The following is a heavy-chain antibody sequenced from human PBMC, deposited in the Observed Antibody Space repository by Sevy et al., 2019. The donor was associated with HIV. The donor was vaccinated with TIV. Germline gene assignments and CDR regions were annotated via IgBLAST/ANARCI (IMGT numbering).Heavy chain of an antibody. CDR2: INTNTGNP. CDR3: ARRGFSGYYFDY. V-gene: IGHV7-4-1*02. D-gene: IGHD3-22*01. J-gene: IGHJ4*02. CDR1: GYTFTNYA. Sequence: ASVKVSCKASGYTFTNYAMNWVRQAPGQGLEWMGWINTNTGNPTYAQGFTGQFVFSLDTSVNTAYLQINSLKAEDTAVYYCARRGFSGYYFDYWGQGSLVTVSS.